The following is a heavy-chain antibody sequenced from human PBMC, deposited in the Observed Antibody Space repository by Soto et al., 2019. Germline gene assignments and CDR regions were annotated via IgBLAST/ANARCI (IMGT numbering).Heavy chain of an antibody. J-gene: IGHJ4*02. CDR2: IYYSGST. CDR3: ARRPATPCYFFAF. D-gene: IGHD2-15*01. CDR1: GGSISSYY. Sequence: SETLSLTCTVSGGSISSYYWSWIRQPPGKGLEWIGYIYYSGSTNYNPSLKSRVTISVDTSKNQFSLKLSSVTAADTAVYYCARRPATPCYFFAFWGRRTLVPGSS. V-gene: IGHV4-59*01.